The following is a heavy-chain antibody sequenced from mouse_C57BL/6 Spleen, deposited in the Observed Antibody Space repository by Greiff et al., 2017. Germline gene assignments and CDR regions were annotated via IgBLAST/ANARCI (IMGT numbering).Heavy chain of an antibody. CDR3: ARTPYSNHYYAMDY. J-gene: IGHJ4*01. D-gene: IGHD2-5*01. V-gene: IGHV1-50*01. CDR2: IDPSDSYT. Sequence: VQLKQPGAELVKPGASVKLSCKASGYTFTSYWMPWVKQRPGQGLEWIGEIDPSDSYTNYNQKFKGKATLTVDTSSSTAYMQLSSLTSEDSAVYYCARTPYSNHYYAMDYWGQGTSVNVSS. CDR1: GYTFTSYW.